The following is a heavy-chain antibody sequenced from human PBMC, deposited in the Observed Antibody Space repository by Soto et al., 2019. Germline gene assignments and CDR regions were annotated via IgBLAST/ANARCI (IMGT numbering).Heavy chain of an antibody. J-gene: IGHJ4*02. CDR2: INHSGST. Sequence: ETLSLTCAVYGGSFSGYYWNWIRQPPGKGLEWIGEINHSGSTNYDPSLKSRVTMSVDTSKNQFSLKLSSVTAADTAVYYCARGRVIMVRGGIGYWGQGTLVTVSS. CDR3: ARGRVIMVRGGIGY. V-gene: IGHV4-34*01. CDR1: GGSFSGYY. D-gene: IGHD3-10*01.